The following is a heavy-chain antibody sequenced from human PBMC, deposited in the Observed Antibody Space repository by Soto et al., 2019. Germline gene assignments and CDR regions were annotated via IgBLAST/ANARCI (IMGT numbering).Heavy chain of an antibody. J-gene: IGHJ1*01. CDR2: ISAYNGNT. D-gene: IGHD6-13*01. CDR1: GYTLTNYG. CDR3: ARAAATAADTRYFQH. V-gene: IGHV1-18*01. Sequence: QVQLVQSGAEVKKPGASVKVSCKASGYTLTNYGISWVRQAPGQGLEWMGWISAYNGNTNYAQKLQGRVTMTTDTSXITAYMELRSLRSDDTAVYYCARAAATAADTRYFQHWGQGTLVTVSS.